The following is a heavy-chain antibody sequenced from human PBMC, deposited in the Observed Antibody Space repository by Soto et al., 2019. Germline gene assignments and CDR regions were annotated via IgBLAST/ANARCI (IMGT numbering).Heavy chain of an antibody. Sequence: QVQLQESGPGLVKPSETLSLTCTVSGGSISSYYWSWIRQPPGKGLEWIGYIYYSGSTKYNPSLKRRVTIPVDTSKNQFSLKLSSVTAADTAVYYCARQENLWFGEFDYWGQGTLVTVSS. CDR3: ARQENLWFGEFDY. CDR1: GGSISSYY. CDR2: IYYSGST. J-gene: IGHJ4*02. D-gene: IGHD3-10*01. V-gene: IGHV4-59*08.